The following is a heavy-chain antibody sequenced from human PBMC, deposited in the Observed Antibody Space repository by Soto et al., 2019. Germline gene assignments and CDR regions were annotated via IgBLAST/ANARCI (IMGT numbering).Heavy chain of an antibody. CDR3: AGIVGALDAFDI. V-gene: IGHV5-10-1*01. Sequence: RGESLKISCKGSGYSFTSYWISWVRQMPGKGLEWMGRIDPSDSYTNYSPSFQGHVTISADKSISTAYLQWSSLKASDTAMYYCAGIVGALDAFDIWGQGTMVTVSS. CDR1: GYSFTSYW. CDR2: IDPSDSYT. D-gene: IGHD1-26*01. J-gene: IGHJ3*02.